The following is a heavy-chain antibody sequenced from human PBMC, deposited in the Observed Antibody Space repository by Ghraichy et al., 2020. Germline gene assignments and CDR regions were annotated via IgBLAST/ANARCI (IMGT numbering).Heavy chain of an antibody. J-gene: IGHJ6*02. D-gene: IGHD4-23*01. Sequence: GGSLRLSCAASGFTFSGSAMHWVRQASGKGLEWVGRIRSKANSYATAYAASVKGRFTISRDDSKNTAYLQMNSLKTEDTAVYYCSRTGVGGMDVWGQGTTVTVSS. V-gene: IGHV3-73*01. CDR3: SRTGVGGMDV. CDR1: GFTFSGSA. CDR2: IRSKANSYAT.